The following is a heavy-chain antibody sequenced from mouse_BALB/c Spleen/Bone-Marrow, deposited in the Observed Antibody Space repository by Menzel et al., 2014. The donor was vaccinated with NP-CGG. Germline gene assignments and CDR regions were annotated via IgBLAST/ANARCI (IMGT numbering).Heavy chain of an antibody. CDR2: IWAGGGT. CDR3: ARDAGYGNPWFAY. CDR1: GFSLTSYG. D-gene: IGHD2-10*02. V-gene: IGHV2-9*02. Sequence: QVQLKDSGPGLVAPSQSLSITCTVSGFSLTSYGIHWVRQPPGKGLEWLGVIWAGGGTIYNSALMSRLSISKDNSKSQVFLKMHSLQTDDTAMYYCARDAGYGNPWFAYWGQGTLVTVSA. J-gene: IGHJ3*01.